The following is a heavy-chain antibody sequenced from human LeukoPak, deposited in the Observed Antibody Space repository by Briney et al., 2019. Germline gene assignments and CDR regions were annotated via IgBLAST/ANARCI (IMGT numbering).Heavy chain of an antibody. D-gene: IGHD4-17*01. Sequence: GGSLRLSCEASGFTFSSYSMNWVRQAPGKGLEWVSSISSSSSYIYYADSVKGRFTISRDNAKNSLYLQMNSLRAEDTAVYYCARGIPGLRTIPFDYWGQGTLVTVSS. CDR3: ARGIPGLRTIPFDY. V-gene: IGHV3-21*01. J-gene: IGHJ4*02. CDR2: ISSSSSYI. CDR1: GFTFSSYS.